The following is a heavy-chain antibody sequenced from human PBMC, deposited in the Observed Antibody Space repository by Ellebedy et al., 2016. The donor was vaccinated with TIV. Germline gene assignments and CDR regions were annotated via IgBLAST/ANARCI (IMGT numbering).Heavy chain of an antibody. CDR2: ISNSGHTI. V-gene: IGHV3-11*01. J-gene: IGHJ5*02. CDR1: GFIFSDYY. Sequence: GESLKISCAASGFIFSDYYMSWIRQAPGKGLELVSYISNSGHTIYYADSVKGRFTISRDNAENSLSLQMNSLRPEDTVVYYCARDARFIDQQHNWLDPWGQGTLATVSS. CDR3: ARDARFIDQQHNWLDP. D-gene: IGHD6-13*01.